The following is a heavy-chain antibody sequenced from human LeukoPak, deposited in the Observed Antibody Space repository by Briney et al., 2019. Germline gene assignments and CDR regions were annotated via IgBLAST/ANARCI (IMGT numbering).Heavy chain of an antibody. CDR2: ISWNSGSI. D-gene: IGHD3-22*01. CDR3: AKESVGYYYDSSVYFDY. CDR1: GFTFDDYA. V-gene: IGHV3-9*01. J-gene: IGHJ4*02. Sequence: GGSLRLSCAASGFTFDDYAMHWVRQAPGKGLERVSGISWNSGSIGYADSVKGRFTISRDNAKNSLYLQMNSLRAEDTALYYCAKESVGYYYDSSVYFDYWGQGTLVTVSS.